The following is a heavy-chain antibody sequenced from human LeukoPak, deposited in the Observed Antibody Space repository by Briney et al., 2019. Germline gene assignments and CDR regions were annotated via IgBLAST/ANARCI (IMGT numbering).Heavy chain of an antibody. CDR1: GGSISGYF. CDR3: ARVEDGYNFDY. CDR2: IYYSGST. D-gene: IGHD5-24*01. Sequence: PSETLSLTCSVSGGSISGYFWSWIRQPPGKGLEWIGYIYYSGSTNYNPSLKSRVTISVDTSKNQFSLKLSSVTAADTAVYYCARVEDGYNFDYWGQGTLVTVSS. V-gene: IGHV4-59*01. J-gene: IGHJ4*02.